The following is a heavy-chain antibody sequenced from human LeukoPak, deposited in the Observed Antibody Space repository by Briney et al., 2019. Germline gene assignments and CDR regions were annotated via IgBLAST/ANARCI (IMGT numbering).Heavy chain of an antibody. CDR2: ISSGSSTI. V-gene: IGHV3-48*01. J-gene: IGHJ4*02. Sequence: PGGSLRLSCAGSGFTFSSYSMNWVRQAPGKGLEWVSYISSGSSTIYYADSVKGRFTISRDNAEKSLYLQMNSLRAEDTAVYYCARDQDVAAAGTWGSLDYWGQGTLVTVSS. D-gene: IGHD6-13*01. CDR1: GFTFSSYS. CDR3: ARDQDVAAAGTWGSLDY.